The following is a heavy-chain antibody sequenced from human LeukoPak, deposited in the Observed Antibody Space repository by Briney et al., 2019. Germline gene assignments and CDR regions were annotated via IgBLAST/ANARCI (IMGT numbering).Heavy chain of an antibody. D-gene: IGHD3-10*01. CDR1: GYTFTGHY. CDR3: ARTYYYGSGSYYTHYYGMDV. J-gene: IGHJ6*01. CDR2: INPNSGGT. Sequence: ASVKVSCKASGYTFTGHYMHWVRQAPGQGLEWMGWINPNSGGTNYAQKFQGRVTMTRDTSISTAYMELSRLRSDDTAVYYCARTYYYGSGSYYTHYYGMDVWGQGTTVTVSS. V-gene: IGHV1-2*02.